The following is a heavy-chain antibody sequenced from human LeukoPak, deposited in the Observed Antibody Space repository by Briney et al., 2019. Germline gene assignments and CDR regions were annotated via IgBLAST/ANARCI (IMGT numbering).Heavy chain of an antibody. D-gene: IGHD3-10*01. Sequence: PSETLSLTCTVSGGSINSYYSGWVRQPAGKGLEWIGRIYPTGTTNYSPSFKSRLTMSLDTSKNQFSLKLRSVTAADTAVYYCGRQGYTASYYFVDYWSQGTLVTVSS. J-gene: IGHJ4*02. V-gene: IGHV4-4*07. CDR3: GRQGYTASYYFVDY. CDR1: GGSINSYY. CDR2: IYPTGTT.